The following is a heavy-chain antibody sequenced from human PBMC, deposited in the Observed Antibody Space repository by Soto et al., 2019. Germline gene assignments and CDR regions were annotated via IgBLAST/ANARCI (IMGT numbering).Heavy chain of an antibody. V-gene: IGHV2-5*01. CDR1: GFSLSTSGVG. J-gene: IGHJ5*02. CDR2: IYWNDDK. D-gene: IGHD3-3*01. CDR3: ARLYDFWSGYYVSWFDP. Sequence: ESGPTLVNPTQTLTLTCTFSGFSLSTSGVGVGWIRQPPGKALEWLALIYWNDDKRYSPSLKSRLTITKDTSKNQVVLTMTNMDPVDTATYYCARLYDFWSGYYVSWFDPWGQGTLVTVS.